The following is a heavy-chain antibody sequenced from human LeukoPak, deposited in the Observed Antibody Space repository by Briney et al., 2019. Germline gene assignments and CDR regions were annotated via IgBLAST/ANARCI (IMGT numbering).Heavy chain of an antibody. CDR3: ARDDYGGTRY. D-gene: IGHD4/OR15-4a*01. CDR2: IKQDGSEK. Sequence: PGGPLRLSCAASGFTFTNYWMSWVRQAPGKGLEWVASIKQDGSEKYYVDSVKGRFSISRDNAKNSLYLQMNSLRAEDTAVYYCARDDYGGTRYWGQGTLVTVSS. V-gene: IGHV3-7*01. J-gene: IGHJ4*02. CDR1: GFTFTNYW.